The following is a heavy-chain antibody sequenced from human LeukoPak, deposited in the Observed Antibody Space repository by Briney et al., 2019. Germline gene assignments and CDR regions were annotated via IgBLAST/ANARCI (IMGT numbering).Heavy chain of an antibody. CDR1: GGTFSSYA. CDR2: INPNSGGT. CDR3: APLFGYGLGGKN. V-gene: IGHV1-2*02. J-gene: IGHJ4*02. Sequence: ASVKVSCKASGGTFSSYAISWVRQAPGQGLEWMGWINPNSGGTNYAQKFQGRVTMTRDTSISTAYMELSRLRSDDTAVYYCAPLFGYGLGGKNWGQGTLVTVSS. D-gene: IGHD5-18*01.